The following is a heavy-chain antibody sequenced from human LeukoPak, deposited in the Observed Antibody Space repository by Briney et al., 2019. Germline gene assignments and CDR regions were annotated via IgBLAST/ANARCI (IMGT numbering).Heavy chain of an antibody. CDR3: ARGYDSSGYYFDY. CDR1: GFTFSSYA. Sequence: PGRSLRLSCAASGFTFSSYAMHWVRQAPGKGLEWVAVVSSDGSNKYYADSVKGRFTISRDNSKNTLYLQMNSMRAEDTAVYYCARGYDSSGYYFDYWGQGTLVTVSS. J-gene: IGHJ4*02. CDR2: VSSDGSNK. V-gene: IGHV3-30*04. D-gene: IGHD3-22*01.